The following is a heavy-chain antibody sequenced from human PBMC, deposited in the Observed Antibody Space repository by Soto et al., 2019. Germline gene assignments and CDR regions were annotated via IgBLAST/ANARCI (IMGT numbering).Heavy chain of an antibody. Sequence: PGESLKISCKGSGYSFTSYWIGWVRQMPGKGLEWMGIIYPGDSDTRYSPSFQGQVTISADKSISTAYLQWSSLKASDTAMYYCAMPIDSSGYFRPADAFDIWGQGTRVTVSS. J-gene: IGHJ3*02. V-gene: IGHV5-51*01. D-gene: IGHD3-22*01. CDR1: GYSFTSYW. CDR3: AMPIDSSGYFRPADAFDI. CDR2: IYPGDSDT.